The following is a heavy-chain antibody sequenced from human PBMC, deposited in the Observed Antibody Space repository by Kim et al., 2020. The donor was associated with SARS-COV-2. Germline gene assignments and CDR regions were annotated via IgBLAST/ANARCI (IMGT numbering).Heavy chain of an antibody. J-gene: IGHJ3*02. D-gene: IGHD3-10*01. V-gene: IGHV3-15*01. CDR3: TTGFPAYYGSGSYYGGHAFDI. CDR2: IKSKTDGGTT. Sequence: GGSLRLSCAASGFTFSNAWMSWVRQAPGKGLEWVGRIKSKTDGGTTDYAAPVKGRFTISRDDSKNTLYLQMNSLKTEDTAVYYCTTGFPAYYGSGSYYGGHAFDIWGQGTMVTVSS. CDR1: GFTFSNAW.